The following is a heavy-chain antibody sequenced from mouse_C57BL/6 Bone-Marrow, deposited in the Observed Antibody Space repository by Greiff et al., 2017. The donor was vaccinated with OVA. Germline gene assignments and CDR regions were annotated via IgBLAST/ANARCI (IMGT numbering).Heavy chain of an antibody. CDR1: GFTFSSYA. D-gene: IGHD1-1*01. J-gene: IGHJ3*01. Sequence: EVKLMESGGGLVKPGGSLKLSCAASGFTFSSYAMSWVRQTPEKRLEWVATISDGGSYTYYPDNVKGRFTISRDNAKNNLYLQMSHLKSEDTAMYYCARDTVVAAYWGQGTLVTVSA. V-gene: IGHV5-4*01. CDR3: ARDTVVAAY. CDR2: ISDGGSYT.